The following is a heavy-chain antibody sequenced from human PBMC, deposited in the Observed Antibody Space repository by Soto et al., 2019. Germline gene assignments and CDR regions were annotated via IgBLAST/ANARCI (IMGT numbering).Heavy chain of an antibody. V-gene: IGHV5-51*01. CDR2: IYPGDSDT. Sequence: GESLKISCKTSGYSFTSYWIGWVRQMPGKGLEWMGIIYPGDSDTGYSPSSQGQVTISADKSISTAYLQWSSLKASDTAMYYCASSYYDFWSGYSHYYYYGMDVWGQGTTVTVSS. D-gene: IGHD3-3*01. J-gene: IGHJ6*02. CDR3: ASSYYDFWSGYSHYYYYGMDV. CDR1: GYSFTSYW.